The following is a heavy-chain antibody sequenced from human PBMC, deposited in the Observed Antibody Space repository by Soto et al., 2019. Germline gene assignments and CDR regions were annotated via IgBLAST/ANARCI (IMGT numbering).Heavy chain of an antibody. CDR2: VKTDGST. CDR1: GFTFSNYW. D-gene: IGHD5-12*01. Sequence: EVQLVESGGDLVQPGGSLSLSCAASGFTFSNYWMHWVRQAPGKGLVWVSRVKTDGSTYYADSVRGRFTIFRDNAKNTRYVQMNSLTVEDTAVYFCARGIRGHYGFDVWGQGTLVTVSS. V-gene: IGHV3-74*01. J-gene: IGHJ3*01. CDR3: ARGIRGHYGFDV.